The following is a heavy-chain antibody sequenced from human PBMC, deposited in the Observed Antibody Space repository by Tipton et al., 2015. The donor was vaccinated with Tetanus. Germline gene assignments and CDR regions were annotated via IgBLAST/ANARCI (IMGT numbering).Heavy chain of an antibody. CDR2: IFYSGRT. CDR1: GDSMTDFY. D-gene: IGHD5-24*01. V-gene: IGHV4-59*07. J-gene: IGHJ4*02. CDR3: ARTTRRWLHPDY. Sequence: TLSLTCNVSGDSMTDFYWSWIRQPPGKGLEWIAYIFYSGRTQYNPSLKSQVTISVDTAKNQFSLQLSSVTAADTAVYYCARTTRRWLHPDYWGQGTLVTVSS.